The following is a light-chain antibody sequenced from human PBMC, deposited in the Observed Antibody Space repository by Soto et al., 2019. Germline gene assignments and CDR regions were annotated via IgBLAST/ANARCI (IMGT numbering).Light chain of an antibody. CDR2: DVS. CDR3: SSYTSSSTLGV. CDR1: SSDVGGYNY. Sequence: QSALTQPASVSGSPGQSITISCTGTSSDVGGYNYVSWYQQHPGKAPKLMIYDVSNRPSGVSNRFSGSKSGNTASLTISGLQAEDEADYYCSSYTSSSTLGVFGTGTKL. J-gene: IGLJ1*01. V-gene: IGLV2-14*01.